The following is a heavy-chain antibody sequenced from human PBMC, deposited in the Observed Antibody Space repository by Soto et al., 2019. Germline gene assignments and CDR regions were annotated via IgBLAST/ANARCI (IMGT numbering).Heavy chain of an antibody. CDR3: ARDKITGLFHY. V-gene: IGHV4-59*12. CDR2: IYYSGST. J-gene: IGHJ4*02. CDR1: GGSISSYY. Sequence: PSETLSLTCTVSGGSISSYYWSWIRQPPGKGLEWIGYIYYSGSTNYNPSLKSRVTISVDTSKNQFSLKLTSVTAADTAVYYCARDKITGLFHYWGQGTLVTVS. D-gene: IGHD2-8*02.